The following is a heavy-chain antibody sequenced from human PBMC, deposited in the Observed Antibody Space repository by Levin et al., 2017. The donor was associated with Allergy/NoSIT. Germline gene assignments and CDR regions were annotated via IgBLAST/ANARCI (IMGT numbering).Heavy chain of an antibody. J-gene: IGHJ4*02. CDR1: GFTFGNYW. V-gene: IGHV3-7*03. Sequence: GESLKISCAASGFTFGNYWMSWVRQAPGKGLEWVANIKQDGSEIYYVDSVKGRFTISRDNAKNSLFLHITSLRAEDTAMYYCARLTFYEYWSGTSTYFDYWGQGTLVTVSS. CDR3: ARLTFYEYWSGTSTYFDY. D-gene: IGHD3-3*01. CDR2: IKQDGSEI.